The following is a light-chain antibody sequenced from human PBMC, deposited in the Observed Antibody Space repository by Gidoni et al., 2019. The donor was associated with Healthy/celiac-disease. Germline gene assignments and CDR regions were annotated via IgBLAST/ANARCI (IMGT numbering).Light chain of an antibody. CDR1: RSDVGGYNY. CDR2: DVS. CDR3: SSYTSSSTLV. J-gene: IGLJ2*01. Sequence: QSALTQPASVSGSPGQSLTISCTGTRSDVGGYNYVSWYQPHPGKAPKLMIYDVSNRPSGVSNRFSGSKSGNTAFLTISGLQAEDEADYYCSSYTSSSTLVFGGGTKLTVL. V-gene: IGLV2-14*03.